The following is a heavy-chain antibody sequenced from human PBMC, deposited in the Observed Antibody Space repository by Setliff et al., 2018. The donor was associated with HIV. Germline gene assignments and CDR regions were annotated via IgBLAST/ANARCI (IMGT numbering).Heavy chain of an antibody. Sequence: GESLKISCKGSGYIFRNYWIAWVRQMPGKGLEWMGIIYPGDSDTRYSPSFQGQVTMSADKSISTAYLQWSSLKASDTAMYYCARHGGYNPLDYWGQGTLVTVSS. CDR3: ARHGGYNPLDY. CDR2: IYPGDSDT. V-gene: IGHV5-51*01. J-gene: IGHJ4*02. CDR1: GYIFRNYW. D-gene: IGHD5-12*01.